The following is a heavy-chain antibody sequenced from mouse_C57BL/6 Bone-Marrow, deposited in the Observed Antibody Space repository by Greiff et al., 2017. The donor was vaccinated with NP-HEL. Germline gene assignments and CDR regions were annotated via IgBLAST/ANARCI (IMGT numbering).Heavy chain of an antibody. V-gene: IGHV5-6*02. CDR2: ISSGGSYT. J-gene: IGHJ4*01. D-gene: IGHD2-4*01. CDR1: GFTFSSYG. CDR3: ARGSTMITGESIGRGCIGY. Sequence: EVKLVESGGDLVKPGGSLKLSCAASGFTFSSYGMSWVRQTPDKRLEWVATISSGGSYTYYPDSGKGRFTISRDNAKNTLYLQMSSLKSEDTAMYYCARGSTMITGESIGRGCIGYWGQGTSVTVSS.